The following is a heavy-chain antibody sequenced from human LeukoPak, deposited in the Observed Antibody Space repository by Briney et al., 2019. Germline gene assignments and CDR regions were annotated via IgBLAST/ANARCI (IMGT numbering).Heavy chain of an antibody. CDR3: ASSHGRDDFWSGYYTAFDY. V-gene: IGHV3-15*01. Sequence: GGSLRLSCAASGFTFSNAWMSWVRQAPGKGLEWVGRIKSKTDGGTTDYAAPVKGRFTISRDDSKNTLYLQMNSLKAEDTAVYYCASSHGRDDFWSGYYTAFDYWGQGTLVTVSS. CDR2: IKSKTDGGTT. D-gene: IGHD3-3*01. CDR1: GFTFSNAW. J-gene: IGHJ4*02.